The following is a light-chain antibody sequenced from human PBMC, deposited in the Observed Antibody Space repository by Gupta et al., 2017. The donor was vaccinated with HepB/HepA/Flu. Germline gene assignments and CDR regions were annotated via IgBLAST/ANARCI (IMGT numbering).Light chain of an antibody. V-gene: IGKV1D-16*01. J-gene: IGKJ4*01. Sequence: ILMPQSPSSLSASVGDRVTITCRASQGIRTGLAWYQQKPEKAPKPLIYAASNLHSGVPSRFSGGGSGTDFTLTISSLQPEDSATYYCQQYNSFPLTFGGGTKVEIK. CDR2: AAS. CDR3: QQYNSFPLT. CDR1: QGIRTG.